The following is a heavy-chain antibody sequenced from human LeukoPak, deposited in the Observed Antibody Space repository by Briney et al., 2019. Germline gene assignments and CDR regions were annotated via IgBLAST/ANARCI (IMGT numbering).Heavy chain of an antibody. Sequence: PGGSLRLSCAASGFTFSSYVMHWVRQAPGKGLEWVAVIWYDGSNKYYADSVKRRFTISRDNSKNTLYLQMNSLRAEDTAVYYCAREGGSSWGYYYYYMDVWGKGTTVTVSS. D-gene: IGHD6-13*01. CDR3: AREGGSSWGYYYYYMDV. CDR2: IWYDGSNK. J-gene: IGHJ6*03. V-gene: IGHV3-33*01. CDR1: GFTFSSYV.